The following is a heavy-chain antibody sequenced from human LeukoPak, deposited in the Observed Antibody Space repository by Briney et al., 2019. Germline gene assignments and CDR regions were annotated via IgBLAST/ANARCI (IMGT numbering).Heavy chain of an antibody. CDR3: ARMHSSGLYRALDI. J-gene: IGHJ3*02. Sequence: SETLSLTCTVSGGPISSYYWSWIRQAPGKGLEWIGYIYSSGSTNYNPSLKSRVTISVDTSKNQFSLKLSSVTAADTAAHYCARMHSSGLYRALDIWGQGTMVTVSS. V-gene: IGHV4-59*01. CDR1: GGPISSYY. CDR2: IYSSGST. D-gene: IGHD6-19*01.